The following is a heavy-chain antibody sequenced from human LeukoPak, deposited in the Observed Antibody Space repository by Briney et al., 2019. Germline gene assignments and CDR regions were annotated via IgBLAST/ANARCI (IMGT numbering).Heavy chain of an antibody. CDR3: ARLQKAPIVVVIYYFDY. CDR2: IYPGDSDT. J-gene: IGHJ4*02. D-gene: IGHD3-22*01. CDR1: GYSFTSYW. V-gene: IGHV5-51*01. Sequence: GESLKISCKGSGYSFTSYWIGWVRQMPGKGLEWMGIIYPGDSDTRYSPSFQGQVTISADKSISTAYLQWSSLKASDTAMYYCARLQKAPIVVVIYYFDYWGQGTLVTVSS.